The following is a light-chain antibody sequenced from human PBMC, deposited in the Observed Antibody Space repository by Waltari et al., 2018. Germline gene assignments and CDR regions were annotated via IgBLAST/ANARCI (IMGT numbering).Light chain of an antibody. Sequence: EIVLTQSPGPLSLSPGERATLSCRASQLVSTYLAWYQQKPGQAPRLLIYHASTRATGIPDRFSGSGSGTDFSLTISRLEPEDFAVYHCQHYLRLPATFGQGTKVEIK. V-gene: IGKV3-20*01. J-gene: IGKJ1*01. CDR2: HAS. CDR3: QHYLRLPAT. CDR1: QLVSTY.